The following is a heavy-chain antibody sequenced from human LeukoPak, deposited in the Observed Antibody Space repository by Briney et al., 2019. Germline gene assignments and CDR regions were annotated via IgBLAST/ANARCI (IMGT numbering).Heavy chain of an antibody. CDR3: ARSLGSDFDY. CDR2: IYHSGST. Sequence: PSEPLSLPCAVPGGSIISGGYSGSWIRQPPGKGLGWIGYIYHSGSTYYNPSLKSRVTISVDRSKNQFSLKLSSVTAADTAVYYCARSLGSDFDYWGQGTLVTVSS. CDR1: GGSIISGGYS. V-gene: IGHV4-30-2*01. D-gene: IGHD6-6*01. J-gene: IGHJ4*02.